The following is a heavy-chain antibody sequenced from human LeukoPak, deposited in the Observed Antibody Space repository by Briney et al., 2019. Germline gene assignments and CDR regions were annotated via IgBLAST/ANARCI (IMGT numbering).Heavy chain of an antibody. V-gene: IGHV3-74*01. CDR1: GFTFSNYW. D-gene: IGHD2-21*01. CDR3: ARDFVGDQDF. CDR2: INSDGINT. J-gene: IGHJ4*02. Sequence: GGSLRLSCAASGFTFSNYWMHWVRQAPGKGLVWVSRINSDGINTSYADSVKGRFTISRDRARNTLDLQMNSLRPEDTAVYYCARDFVGDQDFWGQGTLVTVSS.